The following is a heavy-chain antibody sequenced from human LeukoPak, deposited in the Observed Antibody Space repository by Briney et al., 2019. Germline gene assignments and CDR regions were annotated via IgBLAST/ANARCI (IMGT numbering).Heavy chain of an antibody. CDR2: IYYSGST. CDR3: ARDDGYSAFDY. CDR1: GGSISSGGYY. Sequence: SQALSLTCTVSGGSISSGGYYWSWIRQHPGKGLEWIGYIYYSGSTYYNPSLKSRVTISVDTSKNQFSLKLSSVTAAETAVYYCARDDGYSAFDYWGQGTLVTVSS. V-gene: IGHV4-31*03. J-gene: IGHJ4*02. D-gene: IGHD5-24*01.